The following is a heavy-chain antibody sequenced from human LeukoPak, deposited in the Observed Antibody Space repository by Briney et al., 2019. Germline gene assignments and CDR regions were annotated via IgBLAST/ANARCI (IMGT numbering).Heavy chain of an antibody. Sequence: SETLSLTCTVSGGSISSSSYYWGWIRQPPGKGPEWIGSIYYSGSTYYNPSLKSRVTISVDTSKNQFSLKLSSVTAADTAVYYCARSITIFGVDYWGQGTLVTVSS. CDR3: ARSITIFGVDY. CDR1: GGSISSSSYY. CDR2: IYYSGST. J-gene: IGHJ4*02. D-gene: IGHD3-3*01. V-gene: IGHV4-39*07.